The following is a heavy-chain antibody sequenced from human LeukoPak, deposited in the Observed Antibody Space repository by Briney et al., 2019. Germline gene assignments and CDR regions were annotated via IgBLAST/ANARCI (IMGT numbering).Heavy chain of an antibody. D-gene: IGHD2-15*01. V-gene: IGHV1-3*01. CDR1: GYTFTSYG. J-gene: IGHJ6*02. CDR3: ARGYCSGGCCYSWYYYYGMDV. CDR2: INAGNGNT. Sequence: ASVKVSCKASGYTFTSYGISWVRQAPGQRLEWMGWINAGNGNTKYSQKFQGRVTITRDTSASTAYMELSSLRSEDTAVYYCARGYCSGGCCYSWYYYYGMDVWGQGTTVAVSS.